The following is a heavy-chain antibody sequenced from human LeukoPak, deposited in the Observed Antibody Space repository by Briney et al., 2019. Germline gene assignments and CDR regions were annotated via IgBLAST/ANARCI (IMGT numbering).Heavy chain of an antibody. CDR3: AKDRGYSGYDLDY. J-gene: IGHJ4*02. Sequence: GGSLRLSCAASGFTFSSYGMHWVRQAPGKGLEWVAFIRYDGSNKYYADSVKGRFTISRDNFKNTLYLQMNSLRAEDTAVYYCAKDRGYSGYDLDYWGQGTLVTVSS. D-gene: IGHD5-12*01. V-gene: IGHV3-30*02. CDR1: GFTFSSYG. CDR2: IRYDGSNK.